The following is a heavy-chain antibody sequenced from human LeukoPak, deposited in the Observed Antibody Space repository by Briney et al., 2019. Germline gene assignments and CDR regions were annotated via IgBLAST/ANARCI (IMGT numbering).Heavy chain of an antibody. V-gene: IGHV3-74*01. Sequence: GGSLRLSCAASVFTLSNYWMHWVRLAPGKGLMWVSRINSDGSRTTYADSVKGRFTISRDTTKNTLYLQMDGLRAEDTAVYYCAKSPYDSSWSFDYWAREPWSPSPQ. D-gene: IGHD6-13*01. CDR2: INSDGSRT. CDR1: VFTLSNYW. CDR3: AKSPYDSSWSFDY. J-gene: IGHJ4*02.